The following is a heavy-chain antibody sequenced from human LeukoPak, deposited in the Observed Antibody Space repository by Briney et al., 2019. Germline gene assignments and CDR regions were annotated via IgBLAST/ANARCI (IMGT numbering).Heavy chain of an antibody. CDR2: ISAYNGNT. CDR3: ARSRDFGSSSLNWFDP. D-gene: IGHD6-13*01. CDR1: GYTFTSYG. J-gene: IGHJ5*02. Sequence: ASVKVSCKASGYTFTSYGISWVRQAPGQGLEWMGWISAYNGNTNYAQKLQGRVTMTTDTSTSTAYMELRSLRSDDTAVYYCARSRDFGSSSLNWFDPWGQGTLVTVSS. V-gene: IGHV1-18*01.